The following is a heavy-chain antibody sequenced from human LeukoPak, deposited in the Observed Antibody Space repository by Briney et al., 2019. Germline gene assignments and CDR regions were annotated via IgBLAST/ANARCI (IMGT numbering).Heavy chain of an antibody. CDR3: AREQAAAVAADAFDI. CDR1: GFTFSSYE. D-gene: IGHD6-13*01. J-gene: IGHJ3*02. CDR2: ISSSGSTI. V-gene: IGHV3-48*03. Sequence: GGSLRLSCAASGFTFSSYEMNWVRQAPGKGLEWVSYISSSGSTIYYADSVKGRFTISRDNSKNTLYLQMNSLRAEDTAVYYCAREQAAAVAADAFDIWGQGTMVTVSS.